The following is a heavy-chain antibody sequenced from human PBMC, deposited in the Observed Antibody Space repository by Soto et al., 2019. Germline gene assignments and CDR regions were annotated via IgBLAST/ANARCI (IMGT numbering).Heavy chain of an antibody. CDR3: AADYPPPYYDFWSGNGMDV. J-gene: IGHJ6*02. V-gene: IGHV1-58*01. Sequence: SVKVSSKASGFTFTSSAVQWVRQARGQRLEWIGWIVVGSGNTNYAQKFQERVTITRDMSTSTAYMELSSLRSEDTAVYYCAADYPPPYYDFWSGNGMDVWGQGTTVTVSS. CDR1: GFTFTSSA. CDR2: IVVGSGNT. D-gene: IGHD3-3*01.